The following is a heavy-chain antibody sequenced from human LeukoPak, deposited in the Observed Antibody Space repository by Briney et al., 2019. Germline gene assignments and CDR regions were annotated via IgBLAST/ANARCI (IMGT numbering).Heavy chain of an antibody. V-gene: IGHV4-38-2*01. J-gene: IGHJ4*02. CDR2: LYYTGSA. D-gene: IGHD5-24*01. CDR3: ARLWSGYNFDY. CDR1: GYSISSGFY. Sequence: PSETLSLTCVVSGYSISSGFYWGWIRQPPGKGRQWIGSLYYTGSAEYNPSLKSRLTMSMDKSKNQYSLKLNSVTAADTAVYYCARLWSGYNFDYWGQGTLVTVSS.